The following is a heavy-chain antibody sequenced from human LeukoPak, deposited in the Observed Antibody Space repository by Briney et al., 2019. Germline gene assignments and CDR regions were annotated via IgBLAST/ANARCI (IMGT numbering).Heavy chain of an antibody. V-gene: IGHV3-48*01. Sequence: QPGGSLRLSCAASGFTFSSYNMNWVRQAPGKGLEWVSYISSSSSTIYYADSVKGRFTISRDNAKNSLYLQMNSLRAEDTAVYYCARKYFDYWGQGTLVTVSS. CDR2: ISSSSSTI. J-gene: IGHJ4*02. CDR3: ARKYFDY. CDR1: GFTFSSYN.